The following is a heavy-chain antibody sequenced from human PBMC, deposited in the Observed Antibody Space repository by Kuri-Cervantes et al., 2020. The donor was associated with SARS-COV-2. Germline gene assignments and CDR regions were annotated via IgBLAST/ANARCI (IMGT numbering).Heavy chain of an antibody. CDR3: ARASGYDFGSGYNYYYYMDV. CDR2: ISSSSSYV. D-gene: IGHD3-3*01. CDR1: GFTFSSYS. Sequence: GGSLRLSCAASGFTFSSYSMNWVRQAPGKGLEWVSSISSSSSYVYYADSVKGRFTISRDNTKNSLYLQMNSLRAEDTAVYYCARASGYDFGSGYNYYYYMDVWGKGTTVTVSS. V-gene: IGHV3-21*01. J-gene: IGHJ6*03.